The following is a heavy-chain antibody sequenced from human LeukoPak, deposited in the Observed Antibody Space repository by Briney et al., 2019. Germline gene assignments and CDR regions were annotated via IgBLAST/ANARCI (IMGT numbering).Heavy chain of an antibody. Sequence: PGGSLRLSCAASGFTFSSYAMSWVRQAPGKGLEWVSAISGSGGSTYYADSVKGRFTISRDNSKNTLYLQMNSLRAEDTAVYYCARDYSGSEYFFDYWGQGSLVTVSS. D-gene: IGHD1-26*01. CDR3: ARDYSGSEYFFDY. V-gene: IGHV3-23*01. CDR1: GFTFSSYA. CDR2: ISGSGGST. J-gene: IGHJ4*02.